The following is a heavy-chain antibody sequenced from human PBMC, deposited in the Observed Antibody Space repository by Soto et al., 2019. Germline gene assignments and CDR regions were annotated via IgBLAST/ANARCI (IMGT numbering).Heavy chain of an antibody. J-gene: IGHJ4*02. CDR1: GSRFSNYV. CDR3: AREGRGKKAGYNGLVSLGY. V-gene: IGHV1-69*06. Sequence: QVQLVQSGAEVKTPGSSLKVSCTVSGSRFSNYVISWVRQAPGHGLEWLGRIIPIFNSTQYPQKFQGSVTITADKSTKTASLGLSSLRSDDTAVYYCAREGRGKKAGYNGLVSLGYWGQGTLVTVSS. CDR2: IIPIFNST. D-gene: IGHD2-2*02.